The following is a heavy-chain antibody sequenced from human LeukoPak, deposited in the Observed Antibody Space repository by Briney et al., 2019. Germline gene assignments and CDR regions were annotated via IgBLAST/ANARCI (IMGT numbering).Heavy chain of an antibody. Sequence: GRSLRLSCAASGFTFSSYAMSWVRQAPGKGLEWVSAISGSGGGTYYADSVKGRFTISRDNSNNTLYLQMNSLRAEDTAVYYCAKVASADAQARLNYWGQGTLVTVSS. V-gene: IGHV3-23*01. CDR2: ISGSGGGT. CDR1: GFTFSSYA. J-gene: IGHJ4*02. D-gene: IGHD6-19*01. CDR3: AKVASADAQARLNY.